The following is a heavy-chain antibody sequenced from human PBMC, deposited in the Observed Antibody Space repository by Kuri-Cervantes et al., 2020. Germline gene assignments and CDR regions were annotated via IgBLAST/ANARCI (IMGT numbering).Heavy chain of an antibody. CDR2: IYTSGGT. V-gene: IGHV4-4*07. CDR3: ARVGRTAPDY. J-gene: IGHJ4*02. CDR1: GGSISSYY. Sequence: SETLSLTCTVSGGSISSYYWSWIGQPAGKGLEWIGRIYTSGGTNYNPSLKSRVTMSVDTSKNQFSLKLSPVTAADTAVYDCARVGRTAPDYWGQGTLVTVSS.